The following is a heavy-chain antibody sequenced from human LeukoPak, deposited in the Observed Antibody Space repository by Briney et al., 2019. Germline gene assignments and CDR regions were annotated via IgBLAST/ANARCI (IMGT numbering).Heavy chain of an antibody. Sequence: SETLSLTCTVSGGSISSGSYYYSWIRQPAGKGLEWIGHIYYLGTTTYNPSLRSRVTISMDASKNQFSLNLTSVTAADTAVYYCAVTWNADRTFAPWGQGILVTV. J-gene: IGHJ5*02. CDR3: AVTWNADRTFAP. CDR1: GGSISSGSYY. CDR2: IYYLGTT. D-gene: IGHD1-1*01. V-gene: IGHV4-61*10.